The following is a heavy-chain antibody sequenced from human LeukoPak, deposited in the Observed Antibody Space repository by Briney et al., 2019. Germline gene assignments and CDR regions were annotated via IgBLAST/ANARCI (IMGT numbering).Heavy chain of an antibody. CDR2: MYYSGST. CDR3: VRRMVGAIRPFDY. J-gene: IGHJ4*02. D-gene: IGHD1-26*01. V-gene: IGHV4-30-4*08. CDR1: GGSVSSGGFY. Sequence: SETLSLTCTVSGGSVSSGGFYWTWIRQPPGKGLEWIGYMYYSGSTYYNPSLKSRVTISVDTSKNQFSLRLSSVIAADTAVYYCVRRMVGAIRPFDYWGQGTLVTVSS.